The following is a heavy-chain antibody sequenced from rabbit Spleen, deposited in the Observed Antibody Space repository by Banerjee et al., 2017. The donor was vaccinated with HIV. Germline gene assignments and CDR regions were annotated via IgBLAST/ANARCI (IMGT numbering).Heavy chain of an antibody. V-gene: IGHV1S47*01. Sequence: QEQLEESGGGLVQPEGSLTLTCKASGFDFSSYGVSWVRQVPGKGLEWIGYIDPVFGISYYANWVNGRFTISRDNAQNTLFLQMTSLTASDTATYFCARDWRYDDLDLWGPGTLVTVS. CDR3: ARDWRYDDLDL. CDR1: GFDFSSYG. J-gene: IGHJ4*01. D-gene: IGHD2-1*01. CDR2: IDPVFGIS.